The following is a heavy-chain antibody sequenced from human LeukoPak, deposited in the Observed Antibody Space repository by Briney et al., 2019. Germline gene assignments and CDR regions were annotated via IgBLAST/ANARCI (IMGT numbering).Heavy chain of an antibody. D-gene: IGHD7-27*01. V-gene: IGHV1-8*03. Sequence: ASVKVSCKASGYTFTSCDINWVRQATGQGLEWMGWMNPNSGDTGYAQNFQGRVTITSDTSITTAYMELSSLRSDDTAVYYCARLWGVGWGQGTLVTVSS. CDR2: MNPNSGDT. J-gene: IGHJ4*02. CDR3: ARLWGVG. CDR1: GYTFTSCD.